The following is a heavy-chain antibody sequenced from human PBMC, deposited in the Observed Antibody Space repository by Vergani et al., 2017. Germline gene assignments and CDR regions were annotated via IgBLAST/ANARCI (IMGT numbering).Heavy chain of an antibody. CDR3: ARDSLVGYCSGGSCYSAWFDP. J-gene: IGHJ5*02. D-gene: IGHD2-15*01. CDR2: ISSSSSYR. CDR1: GFTFSSYS. V-gene: IGHV3-21*01. Sequence: EVQLVESGGGLVKPGGSLRLSCAASGFTFSSYSMNWVRQAPGKGLEWVSSISSSSSYRYYADSVKGRFTISRDNAKNSLYLQMNSLRAEDTAVYYCARDSLVGYCSGGSCYSAWFDPWGQGTLVTVSS.